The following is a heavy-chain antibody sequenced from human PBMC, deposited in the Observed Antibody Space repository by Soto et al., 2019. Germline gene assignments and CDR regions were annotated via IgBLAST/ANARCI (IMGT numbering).Heavy chain of an antibody. CDR3: ARSVAVPGAHIDY. V-gene: IGHV4-59*01. CDR1: GGSISGSY. CDR2: VYYTGST. J-gene: IGHJ4*02. D-gene: IGHD6-19*01. Sequence: SETLSPTRSVSGGSISGSYWSWIRQSPGKGLEWLGYVYYTGSTNYSPSLRSRVSISVDTSKNEFSLRLSSVTAADTAVYFCARSVAVPGAHIDYWGQGTQVTVSS.